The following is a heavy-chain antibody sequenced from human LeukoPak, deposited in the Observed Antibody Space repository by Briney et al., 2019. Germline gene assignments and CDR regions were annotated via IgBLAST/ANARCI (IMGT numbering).Heavy chain of an antibody. J-gene: IGHJ6*02. CDR3: AREYYGMDV. CDR2: ISSSGSTI. V-gene: IGHV3-48*03. CDR1: GFTFSSYE. Sequence: PGGSLRLSCAASGFTFSSYEMNWVRQAPGKGLEWVSYISSSGSTIYYADSVKGRFTISRDNARNSLYLQMNSLRAEDTAVYYCAREYYGMDVWGQGTTVTVSS.